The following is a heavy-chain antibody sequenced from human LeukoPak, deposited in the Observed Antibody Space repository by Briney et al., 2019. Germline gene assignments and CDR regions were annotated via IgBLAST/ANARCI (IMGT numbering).Heavy chain of an antibody. D-gene: IGHD6-13*01. CDR1: GFTFSTYG. CDR3: ARDAGIANDLGY. J-gene: IGHJ4*02. V-gene: IGHV3-30*02. CDR2: VRYDGSKK. Sequence: GGSLRLSCAASGFTFSTYGMHWVRQAPGKGLEWVAFVRYDGSKKYYTNSVKGRFTISRDNSKNTLYLQMNSLRAEDTAVYYCARDAGIANDLGYWGQGTLVTVSS.